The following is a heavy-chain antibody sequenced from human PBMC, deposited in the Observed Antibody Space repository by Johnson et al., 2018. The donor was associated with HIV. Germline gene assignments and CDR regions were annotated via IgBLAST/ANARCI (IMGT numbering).Heavy chain of an antibody. CDR1: GFTFSSYW. Sequence: VQLVESGGGSVQRGGSLRLSCAASGFTFSSYWMNWVRQAPGKGLEWVANIKQDGYEKYYVDSVKGRFTISRDNAKNLLFLQMNSLRAEDTAVYYCAGVGGYSSPSGGNYPKVRSPAFDIWGQGTMVTVSP. CDR2: IKQDGYEK. J-gene: IGHJ3*02. V-gene: IGHV3-7*04. D-gene: IGHD6-6*01. CDR3: AGVGGYSSPSGGNYPKVRSPAFDI.